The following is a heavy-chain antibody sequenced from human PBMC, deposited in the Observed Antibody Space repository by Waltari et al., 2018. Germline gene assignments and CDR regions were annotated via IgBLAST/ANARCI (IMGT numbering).Heavy chain of an antibody. J-gene: IGHJ3*02. CDR3: ARADDAFDI. Sequence: QVQLQESGPGLVKPSQTLSLPCNVSGGSISSCSYYWSWIRQPAGKGLEWIGYIYTSGSTNYNPSLKSRVTISVDTSKNQFSLKLSSVTAADTAVYYCARADDAFDIWGQGTMVTVSS. V-gene: IGHV4-61*09. CDR2: IYTSGST. CDR1: GGSISSCSYY.